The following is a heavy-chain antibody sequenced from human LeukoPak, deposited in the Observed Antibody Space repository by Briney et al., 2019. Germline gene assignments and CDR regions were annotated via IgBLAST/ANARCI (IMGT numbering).Heavy chain of an antibody. CDR1: GFTFSSYA. CDR2: ISVSGGST. D-gene: IGHD2-15*01. Sequence: GGSLRLSCAASGFTFSSYAMSWVRQAPGKGLEWVSAISVSGGSTYYADSVKGRFTISRDNSKNTLYLQMNSLRAEDTAVYYCAKIRDIVVVVAATPLNDYWGQGTLVTVSS. V-gene: IGHV3-23*01. CDR3: AKIRDIVVVVAATPLNDY. J-gene: IGHJ4*02.